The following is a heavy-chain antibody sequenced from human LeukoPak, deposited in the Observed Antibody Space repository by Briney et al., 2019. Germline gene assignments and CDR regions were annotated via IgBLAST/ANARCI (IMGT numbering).Heavy chain of an antibody. J-gene: IGHJ4*02. D-gene: IGHD6-13*01. V-gene: IGHV4-59*01. Sequence: KPSETLSLTCAVYGGSFNAYYWNWIRQPPGKGLEWIGYIYYSGTTNYNPSLKSRVTISVDTSKNQFSLKLSSVTAADTAVYYCARGVYITAAQYGYWGQGTLVTVSS. CDR3: ARGVYITAAQYGY. CDR2: IYYSGTT. CDR1: GGSFNAYY.